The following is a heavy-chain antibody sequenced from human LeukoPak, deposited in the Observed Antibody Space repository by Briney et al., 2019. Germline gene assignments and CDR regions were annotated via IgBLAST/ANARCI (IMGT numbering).Heavy chain of an antibody. D-gene: IGHD1-20*01. Sequence: SETLSLTCTVSGGSISSYYWSWIRQPPGKGLEWIGYISYSGSTNYHPSLKSGVSISLDTSKNQFSLKLSSVTAADTAVYFCARALTGTTGYFDSWGQGTLVTVSS. CDR1: GGSISSYY. CDR3: ARALTGTTGYFDS. CDR2: ISYSGST. J-gene: IGHJ4*02. V-gene: IGHV4-59*01.